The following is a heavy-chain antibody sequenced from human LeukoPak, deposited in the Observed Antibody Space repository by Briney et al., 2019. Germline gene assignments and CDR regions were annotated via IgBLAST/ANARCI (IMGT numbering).Heavy chain of an antibody. J-gene: IGHJ4*02. Sequence: SETLSLTCTVSGGSISSYYWSWIRQPAGKGLEWIGRIYISGSTNYNPSLKSRVTMSVDTSKSQFSLKLTSVIAAGTAVYYCARETSTVTYRIFDYWGQGTLVTVSS. V-gene: IGHV4-4*07. D-gene: IGHD4-17*01. CDR3: ARETSTVTYRIFDY. CDR1: GGSISSYY. CDR2: IYISGST.